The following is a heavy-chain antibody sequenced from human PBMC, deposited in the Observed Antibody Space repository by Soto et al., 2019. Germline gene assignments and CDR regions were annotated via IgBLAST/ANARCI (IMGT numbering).Heavy chain of an antibody. V-gene: IGHV3-21*01. CDR3: ARDPDADTILPDYYYYYGMDV. D-gene: IGHD3-3*01. CDR1: GFTFSSYS. Sequence: EVQLVESGGGLVKPGGSLRLSCAASGFTFSSYSMNWVRQAPGKGLEWVSSISSSSSYIYYADSVKGRFTISRDNAKNSLYLQMNSLRAEDTAVYYCARDPDADTILPDYYYYYGMDVWGQGTTVTVSS. J-gene: IGHJ6*02. CDR2: ISSSSSYI.